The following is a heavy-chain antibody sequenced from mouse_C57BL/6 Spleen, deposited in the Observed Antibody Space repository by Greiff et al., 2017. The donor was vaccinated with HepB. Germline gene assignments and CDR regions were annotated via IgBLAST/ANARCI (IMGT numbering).Heavy chain of an antibody. V-gene: IGHV1-80*01. CDR1: GYAFSSYW. CDR3: ARGSTSMFPFDY. J-gene: IGHJ2*01. CDR2: IYPGDGDT. Sequence: QVQLQQSGAELVKPGASVKISCKASGYAFSSYWMNWVKQRPGKGLEWIGQIYPGDGDTNYNGKFKGKATLTADKSSSTAYMQLSSLTSEDSAVYFGARGSTSMFPFDYWGQGTTLTVSS. D-gene: IGHD2-3*01.